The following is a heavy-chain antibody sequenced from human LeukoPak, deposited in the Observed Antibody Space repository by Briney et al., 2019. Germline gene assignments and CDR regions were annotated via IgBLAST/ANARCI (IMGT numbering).Heavy chain of an antibody. CDR2: IRSDGSST. D-gene: IGHD1-26*01. J-gene: IGHJ4*02. Sequence: GGSLRLSCAASGFTFSRYWMHWVRQAPGKGLVWVSCIRSDGSSTSIADSAKGRFTISRDNAKNTVYLQMNSLRAEDTAVYYCVRDNRSYNFDYWGQGTLVTVSS. V-gene: IGHV3-74*01. CDR1: GFTFSRYW. CDR3: VRDNRSYNFDY.